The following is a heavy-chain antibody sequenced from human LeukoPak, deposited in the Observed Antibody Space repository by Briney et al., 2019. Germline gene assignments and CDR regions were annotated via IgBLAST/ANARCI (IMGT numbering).Heavy chain of an antibody. Sequence: GGSLRLSCAASGVTFSSNAMAWVRQAPGKGLDWVGSISSSGGSTHYADSVKGRFTISRDNSKNTLYLQMNSLRAEDTAIFFCARTYGMDVWGQGTTVTVSS. V-gene: IGHV3-23*01. CDR2: ISSSGGST. CDR1: GVTFSSNA. J-gene: IGHJ6*02. D-gene: IGHD1-7*01. CDR3: ARTYGMDV.